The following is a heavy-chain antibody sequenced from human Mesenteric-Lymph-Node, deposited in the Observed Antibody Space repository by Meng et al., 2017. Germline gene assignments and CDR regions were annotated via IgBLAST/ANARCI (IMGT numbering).Heavy chain of an antibody. J-gene: IGHJ3*02. CDR2: TYYRSKWYN. CDR1: GDSVSSNSAT. CDR3: ARKNAFDI. Sequence: SETLSLTCAISGDSVSSNSATWYWIRQSSSRGLEWLGRTYYRSKWYNDYAVSVKSRISINPDTSKNQFSLQLNSVTPADTAVYYCARKNAFDIWGQGTVVTVSS. V-gene: IGHV6-1*01.